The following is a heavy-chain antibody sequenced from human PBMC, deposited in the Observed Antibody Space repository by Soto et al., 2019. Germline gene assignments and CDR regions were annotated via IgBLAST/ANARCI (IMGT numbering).Heavy chain of an antibody. D-gene: IGHD4-17*01. Sequence: EVQLVESGGGLVQPGGSLRLSCAASGFTFISYSMNLVRQAPGKGLEWVSYISSSSSTIYYADSVKGRFTISRDNAKNSLYLQMNSLRDEDTAVYYCARDLYGDYSFDYWGQGTLVTVSS. V-gene: IGHV3-48*02. CDR2: ISSSSSTI. CDR1: GFTFISYS. J-gene: IGHJ4*02. CDR3: ARDLYGDYSFDY.